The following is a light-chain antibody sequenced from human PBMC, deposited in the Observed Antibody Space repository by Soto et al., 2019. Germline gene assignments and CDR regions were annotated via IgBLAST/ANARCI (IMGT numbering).Light chain of an antibody. CDR1: SSDVGGYNY. Sequence: QSALTQPPSASGSPGQSVAISCTGTSSDVGGYNYVSWYQQHPGKAPKLMIYEVNKRPSGVPDRFSGSKSGNTASLAITGLQAEDEADYYCQSYDSRLSGSVFGGGTKLTVL. J-gene: IGLJ2*01. CDR3: QSYDSRLSGSV. V-gene: IGLV2-8*01. CDR2: EVN.